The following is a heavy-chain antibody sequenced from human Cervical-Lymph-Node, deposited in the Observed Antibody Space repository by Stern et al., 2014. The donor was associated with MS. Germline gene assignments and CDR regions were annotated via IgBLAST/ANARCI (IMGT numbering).Heavy chain of an antibody. Sequence: EVQLLESGGGLVKPGGSLRLSCAASGFTFSSYSMNWVRQAPGKGLEWVSSISSSSSYIYYADSVKGRFAISRDNAKNSLYLQMNSLRAEDTAVYYCARYQYYYDTSGFDYWGQGTLVTVSS. D-gene: IGHD3-22*01. CDR3: ARYQYYYDTSGFDY. J-gene: IGHJ4*02. V-gene: IGHV3-21*01. CDR2: ISSSSSYI. CDR1: GFTFSSYS.